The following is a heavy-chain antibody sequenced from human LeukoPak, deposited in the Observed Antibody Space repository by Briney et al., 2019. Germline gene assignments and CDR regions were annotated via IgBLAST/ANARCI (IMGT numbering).Heavy chain of an antibody. V-gene: IGHV4-34*01. Sequence: SETLSLTCAVYGGSFSGYYWSWIRQPPGKGLEWIGEINHSGSTNYNPSLKSRVTISVDTSKNQFSLKLSSVTAADTAVYYCVRKAVDTAMAFDYWGQGTLVTVSS. CDR1: GGSFSGYY. CDR3: VRKAVDTAMAFDY. J-gene: IGHJ4*02. D-gene: IGHD5-18*01. CDR2: INHSGST.